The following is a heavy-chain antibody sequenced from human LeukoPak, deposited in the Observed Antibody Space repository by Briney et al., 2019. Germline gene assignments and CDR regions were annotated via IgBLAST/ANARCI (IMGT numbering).Heavy chain of an antibody. J-gene: IGHJ4*02. CDR3: ARGALDCSGGSCYHGHDGDY. V-gene: IGHV4-38-2*02. D-gene: IGHD2-15*01. CDR2: IYHSGST. CDR1: GYSISSGYY. Sequence: SETLSLTCTVSGYSISSGYYWGWIRQPPGKGLEWIGSIYHSGSTYYNPSLKSRVTISVDTSKNQFSLKLSSVTAADTAVYYCARGALDCSGGSCYHGHDGDYWGQGTLVIVSS.